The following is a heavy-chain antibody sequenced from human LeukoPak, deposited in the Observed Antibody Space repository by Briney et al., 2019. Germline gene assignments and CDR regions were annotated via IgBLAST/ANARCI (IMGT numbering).Heavy chain of an antibody. V-gene: IGHV3-7*01. CDR2: VKQDGSER. D-gene: IGHD4/OR15-4a*01. J-gene: IGHJ4*02. CDR3: AREGAYYLDS. Sequence: PRGSLRLSCAASGFTFSSYWMSWVRQAPGKGLVWVANVKQDGSERYYVGSVRGRFTISRDNAKNSLYLRMNSLRAEGTAVYYCAREGAYYLDSWGQGTLVAVSS. CDR1: GFTFSSYW.